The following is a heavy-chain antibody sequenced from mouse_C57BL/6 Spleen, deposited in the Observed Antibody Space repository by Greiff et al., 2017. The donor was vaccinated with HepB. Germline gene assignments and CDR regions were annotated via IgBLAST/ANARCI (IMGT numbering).Heavy chain of an antibody. CDR2: ISNGGGST. CDR1: GFTFSDYY. CDR3: ARLRYLYYAMDY. V-gene: IGHV5-12*01. J-gene: IGHJ4*01. Sequence: EVKLQESGGGLVQPGGSLKLSCAASGFTFSDYYMYWVRQTPEKRLEWVAYISNGGGSTYYPDTVKGRFTISRDNAKNTLYLQMSRLKSEDTAMYYCARLRYLYYAMDYWGQGTSVTVSS. D-gene: IGHD1-1*01.